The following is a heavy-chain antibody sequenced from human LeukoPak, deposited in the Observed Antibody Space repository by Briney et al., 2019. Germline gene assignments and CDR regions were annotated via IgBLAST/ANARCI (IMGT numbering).Heavy chain of an antibody. CDR1: GGTFSSYA. CDR3: ARWEYYYYGMDV. Sequence: SVKVSCKASGGTFSSYAIRWVRQAPGQGLEWMGGIIPIFGTANYAQKFQGRVTITTDESTSTAYMELSSLRSEDTAVYYCARWEYYYYGMDVWGQGTTVTVSS. D-gene: IGHD1-26*01. V-gene: IGHV1-69*05. CDR2: IIPIFGTA. J-gene: IGHJ6*02.